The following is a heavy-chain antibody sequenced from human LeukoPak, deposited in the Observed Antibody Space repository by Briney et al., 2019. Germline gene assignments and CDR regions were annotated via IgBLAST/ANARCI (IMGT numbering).Heavy chain of an antibody. D-gene: IGHD2-15*01. V-gene: IGHV3-7*01. CDR1: GFTFSGYY. CDR3: ARDRRAAETPYNWFDP. CDR2: IKQDGNDK. J-gene: IGHJ5*02. Sequence: PGGSLRLSCVASGFTFSGYYMSWVRQAPGKGPEWVANIKQDGNDKSYVDSVKGRFTISRDNTKNSLYLQMNSLRGEDTAVYYCARDRRAAETPYNWFDPWGQGTLVTDSS.